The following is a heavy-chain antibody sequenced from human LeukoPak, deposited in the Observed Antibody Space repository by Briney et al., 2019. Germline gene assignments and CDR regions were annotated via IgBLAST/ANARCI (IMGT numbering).Heavy chain of an antibody. Sequence: GGSLRLSCVASGFTVSSNYMSWVRQAPGKGLEWVSVIYSGDSTYYADSVKGRFTISRDNSKNTLYLQMNSLRAEDTAVYYCARAENGYGDYLDYWGQGTLVTVSS. D-gene: IGHD4-17*01. CDR3: ARAENGYGDYLDY. J-gene: IGHJ4*02. CDR1: GFTVSSNY. CDR2: IYSGDST. V-gene: IGHV3-53*01.